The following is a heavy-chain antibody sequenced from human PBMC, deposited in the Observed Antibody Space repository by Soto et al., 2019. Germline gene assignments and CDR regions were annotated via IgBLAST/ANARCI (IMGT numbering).Heavy chain of an antibody. D-gene: IGHD3-10*01. CDR1: GGSISSYY. V-gene: IGHV4-59*08. CDR3: AKMVPYYYYYYMDV. J-gene: IGHJ6*03. CDR2: IYYSGST. Sequence: PSETLSLTCTVSGGSISSYYWSWIRQPPGKGLEWIGYIYYSGSTNYNPSLKSRVTISVDTSKNQFSLKLSSVTAADTAVYYCAKMVPYYYYYYMDVWGKGTTVTVSS.